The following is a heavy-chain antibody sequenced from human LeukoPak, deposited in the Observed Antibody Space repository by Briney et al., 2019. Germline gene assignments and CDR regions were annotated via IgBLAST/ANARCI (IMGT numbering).Heavy chain of an antibody. CDR3: ARHPVGGLRFLEWLPIKGY. CDR2: IYYSGST. CDR1: GGSISSHF. V-gene: IGHV4-59*08. D-gene: IGHD3-3*01. Sequence: SETLSLTCTLPGGSISSHFWSWIRPPPGKGLECIGYIYYSGSTNYNPSLKSRVTISLDTSKNQISLQLTSVTAADTAVYYCARHPVGGLRFLEWLPIKGYWGQGTLVTVSS. J-gene: IGHJ4*02.